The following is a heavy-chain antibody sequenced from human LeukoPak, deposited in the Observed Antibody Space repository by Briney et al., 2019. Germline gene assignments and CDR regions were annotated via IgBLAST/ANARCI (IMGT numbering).Heavy chain of an antibody. CDR3: ARGAPHYYDSSGYLFSYFDY. D-gene: IGHD3-22*01. Sequence: GGSLRLSCAASGFTFSSYAMHWVRQAPGKGLEWVAVISYDGSNKYYADSVKGRFTISRDNSKNTLYLQMNSLRAEDTAVYYCARGAPHYYDSSGYLFSYFDYWGQGTLVTVSS. CDR2: ISYDGSNK. V-gene: IGHV3-30*04. CDR1: GFTFSSYA. J-gene: IGHJ4*02.